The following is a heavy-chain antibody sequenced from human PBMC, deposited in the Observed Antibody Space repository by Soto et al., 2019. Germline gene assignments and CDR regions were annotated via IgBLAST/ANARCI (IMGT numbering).Heavy chain of an antibody. V-gene: IGHV3-74*01. CDR3: ARSYSSSDFDY. J-gene: IGHJ4*02. CDR2: INSDGSST. CDR1: GFTFSSYW. Sequence: GGSLRLSCAASGFTFSSYWMHWVRQAPGKGLVWVSRINSDGSSTSYADSVKGRFTISRDNAKNTLYLQMNSLRAEDTAVYYCARSYSSSDFDYWGQGTLVTVSS. D-gene: IGHD6-13*01.